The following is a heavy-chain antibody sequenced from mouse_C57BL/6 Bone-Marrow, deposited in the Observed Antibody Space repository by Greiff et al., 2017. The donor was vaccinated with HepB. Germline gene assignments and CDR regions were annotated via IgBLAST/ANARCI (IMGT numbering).Heavy chain of an antibody. V-gene: IGHV1-55*01. CDR1: GYTFTSYW. Sequence: QVQLKQPGAELVKPGASVKMSCKASGYTFTSYWITWVKQRPGQGLEWIGDIYPGSGSTNYNEKFKSKATLTVDTSSSTAYMQLSSLTSEDSAVYYCAIKGLTGTSGVFAYWGQGTLVTVSA. CDR3: AIKGLTGTSGVFAY. CDR2: IYPGSGST. J-gene: IGHJ3*01. D-gene: IGHD4-1*01.